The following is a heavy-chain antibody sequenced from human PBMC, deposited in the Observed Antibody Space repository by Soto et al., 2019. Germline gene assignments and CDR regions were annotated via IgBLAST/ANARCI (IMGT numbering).Heavy chain of an antibody. CDR2: ISGSGDST. V-gene: IGHV3-23*01. J-gene: IGHJ4*02. CDR1: GFTFSSYA. Sequence: EVQLLESGGGLVQPGGSLRLSCAASGFTFSSYAMRWVRQAPGKGLEWVSAISGSGDSTCYADSVKGRFTTSRDNSKNTLYLQMNSLRAEDTAVYYCARRGSGSYYDYWGQGTLVTVSS. CDR3: ARRGSGSYYDY. D-gene: IGHD1-26*01.